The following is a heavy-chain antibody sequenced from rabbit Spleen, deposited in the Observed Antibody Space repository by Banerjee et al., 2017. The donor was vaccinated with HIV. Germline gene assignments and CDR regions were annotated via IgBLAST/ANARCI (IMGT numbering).Heavy chain of an antibody. CDR2: IYAGSSAST. CDR1: GFSFSSNYC. V-gene: IGHV1S45*01. Sequence: QEQLVESGGGLVKPGASLTLTCTASGFSFSSNYCVCWVRQAPGKGLEWIACIYAGSSASTYYANWAKGRFTVSKASSTTVTLQMTSLTAADTATYFCARGYSYSYVGVAHVTDYFNLWGPGTLVTVS. J-gene: IGHJ4*01. D-gene: IGHD6-1*01. CDR3: ARGYSYSYVGVAHVTDYFNL.